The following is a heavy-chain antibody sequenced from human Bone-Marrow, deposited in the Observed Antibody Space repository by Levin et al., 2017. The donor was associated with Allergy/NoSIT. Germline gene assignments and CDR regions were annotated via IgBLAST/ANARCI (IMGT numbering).Heavy chain of an antibody. Sequence: GGSLRLSCAASGFTFSSYGMHWVRQAPGKGLEWVAVISYDGSNKYYADSVKGRFTISRDNSKNTLYLQMNSLRAEDTAVYYCARTYYYGSGTTFCLKFDYWGQGTLVTVSS. CDR2: ISYDGSNK. CDR1: GFTFSSYG. J-gene: IGHJ4*02. V-gene: IGHV3-30*03. D-gene: IGHD3-10*01. CDR3: ARTYYYGSGTTFCLKFDY.